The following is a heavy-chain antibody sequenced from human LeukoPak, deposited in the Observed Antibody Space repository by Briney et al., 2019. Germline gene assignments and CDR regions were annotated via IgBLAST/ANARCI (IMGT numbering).Heavy chain of an antibody. CDR3: ARDSGYSAFDY. CDR2: MNPDGSTK. CDR1: GFAFSTSW. J-gene: IGHJ4*02. V-gene: IGHV3-7*05. D-gene: IGHD5-12*01. Sequence: GGSLRLSCAASGFAFSTSWMAWVRQAPGKGLEWLANMNPDGSTKNYVDSVRGRFTISRGNAKNSLYLQMNNLRADDTAVYYCARDSGYSAFDYGGQGTLVTVSA.